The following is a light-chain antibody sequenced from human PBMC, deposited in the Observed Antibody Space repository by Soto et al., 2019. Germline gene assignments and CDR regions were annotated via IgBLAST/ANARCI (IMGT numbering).Light chain of an antibody. J-gene: IGKJ4*01. CDR2: DAS. CDR1: QSIASW. CDR3: QQNFRPPQVT. V-gene: IGKV1-5*01. Sequence: DIQMTQSPSTLSASVGDRVNITCRASQSIASWLALYQQKPGKAPELLIYDASSLKSGVPPSFSGSGSGTDFTLTIRTLQTEDFATYYCQQNFRPPQVTFGGGTKVDIK.